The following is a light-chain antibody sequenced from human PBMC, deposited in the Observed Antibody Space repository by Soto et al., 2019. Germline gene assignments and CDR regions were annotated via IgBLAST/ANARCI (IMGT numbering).Light chain of an antibody. J-gene: IGLJ2*01. CDR2: EVT. Sequence: QSVLTQPASVSGSPGQSITISCTGSNSDIAAYDYVSWYQQHPGKPPTLLIYEVTFRPSGVPNRFSGSKSGNTATLTISGLLTEDEADYYCGSYASATLIFGGGTQLTVL. V-gene: IGLV2-14*01. CDR3: GSYASATLI. CDR1: NSDIAAYDY.